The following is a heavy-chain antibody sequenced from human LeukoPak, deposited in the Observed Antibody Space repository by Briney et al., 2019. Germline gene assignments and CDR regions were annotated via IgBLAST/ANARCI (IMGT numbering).Heavy chain of an antibody. J-gene: IGHJ4*02. CDR1: NGSFNEYY. D-gene: IGHD5-24*01. Sequence: PSETLSLTCAVYNGSFNEYYWSWIRQSPGKGLEWIGEINHGGRTNYNPSLQSRVSISGDASQNQFSLTMTSVTAADTAVYYCGRGMTRWLQFRPLDYWGQGTLVTVSS. V-gene: IGHV4-34*01. CDR3: GRGMTRWLQFRPLDY. CDR2: INHGGRT.